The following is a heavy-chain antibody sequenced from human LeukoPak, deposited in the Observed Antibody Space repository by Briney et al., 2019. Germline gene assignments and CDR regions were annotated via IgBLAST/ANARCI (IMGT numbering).Heavy chain of an antibody. CDR2: ISSGSTT. V-gene: IGHV3-23*01. D-gene: IGHD5-12*01. CDR1: GFTFSSYW. Sequence: PGGSLRLSCAASGFTFSSYWLHWVRQAPGKGLEWVSVISSGSTTYSADTVKGRLSISRDNSKNTLYLQMNSLRAEDTAVYYCAKDEGTSGYHPLDYWGQGTLVTVSS. CDR3: AKDEGTSGYHPLDY. J-gene: IGHJ4*02.